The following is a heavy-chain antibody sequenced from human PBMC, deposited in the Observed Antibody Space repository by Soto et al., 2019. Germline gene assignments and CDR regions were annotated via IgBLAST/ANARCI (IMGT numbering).Heavy chain of an antibody. CDR2: INHSGST. D-gene: IGHD3-16*01. CDR1: GGSFSCYY. CDR3: ARGLPLYYYYYYGMDV. Sequence: SETLSLTCAVYGGSFSCYYWSWIRQPPGKGLEWIGEINHSGSTNYNPSLKSRVTISVDTSKNQFSLKLSSVTAADTAVYYCARGLPLYYYYYYGMDVWGQGTTVTVSS. V-gene: IGHV4-34*01. J-gene: IGHJ6*02.